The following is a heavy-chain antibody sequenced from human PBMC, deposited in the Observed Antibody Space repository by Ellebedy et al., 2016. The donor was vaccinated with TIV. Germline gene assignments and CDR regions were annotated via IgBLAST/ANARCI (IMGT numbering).Heavy chain of an antibody. CDR2: LYGTGRGI. CDR1: GFTFSSFA. CDR3: AKDQVAGDGRWVFDS. V-gene: IGHV3-23*01. D-gene: IGHD5-24*01. Sequence: GESLKISCAASGFTFSSFAMGWVRQTPGKGLEWVSGLYGTGRGISYSDSVKGRFTISRDNSKNMLYLQMNSLRAEDTAKYFCAKDQVAGDGRWVFDSWGQGTVVTVSS. J-gene: IGHJ3*01.